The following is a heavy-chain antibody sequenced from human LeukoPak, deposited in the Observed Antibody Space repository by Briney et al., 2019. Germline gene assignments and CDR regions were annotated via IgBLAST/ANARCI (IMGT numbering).Heavy chain of an antibody. CDR1: GFTFSSYW. V-gene: IGHV3-7*01. Sequence: TGGSLRLSCAASGFTFSSYWMSWVRQAPGKGLEWVANIKQDGSEKYYVDSVKGRFTISRDNAKNSLYLQMNSLRAEDTAVYYCARDDLGYCSGGSCSFCDYWGQGTLVTVSS. D-gene: IGHD2-15*01. J-gene: IGHJ4*02. CDR3: ARDDLGYCSGGSCSFCDY. CDR2: IKQDGSEK.